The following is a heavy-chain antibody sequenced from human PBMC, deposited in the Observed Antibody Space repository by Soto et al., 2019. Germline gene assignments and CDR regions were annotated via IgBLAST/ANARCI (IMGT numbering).Heavy chain of an antibody. CDR2: INHSGST. CDR3: ASPNCGGDCNDAFDI. CDR1: GGSFSGYY. D-gene: IGHD2-21*02. V-gene: IGHV4-34*01. Sequence: SETLSLTCAVYGGSFSGYYWSWIRQPPGKGLEWIGEINHSGSTNYNPSLKSRVTISVDTSKNQFSLKLSSVTAADTAVYYCASPNCGGDCNDAFDIWGQGTMVTVSS. J-gene: IGHJ3*02.